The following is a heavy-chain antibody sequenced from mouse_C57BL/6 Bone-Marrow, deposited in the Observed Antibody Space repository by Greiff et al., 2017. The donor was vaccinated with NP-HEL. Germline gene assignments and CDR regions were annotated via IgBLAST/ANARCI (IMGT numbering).Heavy chain of an antibody. CDR1: GFNIKDDY. Sequence: EVKLMESGAELVRPGASVKLSCTASGFNIKDDYMHWVKQRPEQGLEWIGWIDPENGDTEYASKFQGKATITADTSSNTAYLQLSSLTSEDTAVYYCNPVYYGSQYYFDNWGQGTTLTVSS. CDR2: IDPENGDT. J-gene: IGHJ2*01. CDR3: NPVYYGSQYYFDN. V-gene: IGHV14-4*01. D-gene: IGHD1-1*01.